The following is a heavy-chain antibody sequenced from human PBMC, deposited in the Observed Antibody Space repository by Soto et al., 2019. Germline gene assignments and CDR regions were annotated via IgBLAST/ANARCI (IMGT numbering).Heavy chain of an antibody. D-gene: IGHD3-10*01. J-gene: IGHJ6*02. CDR3: AAWTVRETDYYYYYGMDV. V-gene: IGHV1-58*01. Sequence: ASVKVSCKASGFTFTSSAVQWVRQARGQRLEWIGWIVVGSGNTNYAQKFQERVTITRDMSTSTAYVELSSLRSEDTAVYYCAAWTVRETDYYYYYGMDVWGQGTTVPSP. CDR1: GFTFTSSA. CDR2: IVVGSGNT.